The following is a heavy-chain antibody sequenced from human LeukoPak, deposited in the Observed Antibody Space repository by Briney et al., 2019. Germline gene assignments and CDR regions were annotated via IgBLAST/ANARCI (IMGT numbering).Heavy chain of an antibody. D-gene: IGHD3-22*01. V-gene: IGHV1-24*01. CDR1: GYTLTELS. J-gene: IGHJ5*02. CDR2: FDPEDGET. CDR3: ATGYYDSSGYYVDWFDP. Sequence: ASVKGSCKVSGYTLTELSMHWVRQAPGKGLEWMGGFDPEDGETIYAQKFQGRVTMTEDTSTDTAYMELSSLRSEDTAVYYCATGYYDSSGYYVDWFDPWGQGTLVTVSS.